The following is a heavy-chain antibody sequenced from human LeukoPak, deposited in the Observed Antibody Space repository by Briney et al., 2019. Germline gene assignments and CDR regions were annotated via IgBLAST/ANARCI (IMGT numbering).Heavy chain of an antibody. D-gene: IGHD6-19*01. V-gene: IGHV3-30*18. CDR2: IAYDGSNK. J-gene: IGHJ3*02. CDR1: GFTFDTYG. Sequence: PGRSLRLSCAASGFTFDTYGMLWVRQAPGKGLEWVAVIAYDGSNKYHADSVKGRFTISRDNSKNTLYLQMNSLRAEDTAVYYCAKDRVWIAVAGTDAFDIWGQGTMVTVSS. CDR3: AKDRVWIAVAGTDAFDI.